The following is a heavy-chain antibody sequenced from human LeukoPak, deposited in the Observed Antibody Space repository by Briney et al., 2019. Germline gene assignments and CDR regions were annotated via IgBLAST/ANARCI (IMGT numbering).Heavy chain of an antibody. CDR1: GFTFSSYP. CDR3: VRTLFDSGGYFYDY. Sequence: GGSLRLSCSASGFTFSSYPMHWVRQAPGKGLEYVSAIDTGGATTYYADSAKGRFTISRDNARITLYLQMSSLRVEDTAVYYCVRTLFDSGGYFYDYWGQGTLVTVSS. V-gene: IGHV3-64D*09. CDR2: IDTGGATT. J-gene: IGHJ4*02. D-gene: IGHD3-22*01.